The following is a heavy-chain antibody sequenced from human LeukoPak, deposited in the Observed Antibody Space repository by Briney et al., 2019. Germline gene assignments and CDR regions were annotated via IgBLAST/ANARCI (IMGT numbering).Heavy chain of an antibody. Sequence: ESDPTLVRPTQTLTLTCTFSWFSLSSRRVGVGWMRQPPVKALESLARIDWDDDQYYSTSLKTRLTISKDTSKDQVVLTVINMDPVDTATYYCARNPSSITIFGVVQEAYFDYWGQGTRVTVSS. CDR1: WFSLSSRRVG. CDR3: ARNPSSITIFGVVQEAYFDY. J-gene: IGHJ4*02. V-gene: IGHV2-70*11. CDR2: IDWDDDQ. D-gene: IGHD3-3*01.